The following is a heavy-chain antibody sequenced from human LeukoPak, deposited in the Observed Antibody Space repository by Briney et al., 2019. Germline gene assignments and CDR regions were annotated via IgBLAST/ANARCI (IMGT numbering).Heavy chain of an antibody. J-gene: IGHJ6*03. D-gene: IGHD6-13*01. V-gene: IGHV3-64*01. CDR3: AREPGIAAGKWYYYYYMDV. CDR1: GFTFSSYA. Sequence: SGGSLRLSCAASGFTFSSYAMHWVRQAPGKGLEYVSAISSNGGSTYYANSVKGRFTISRDNSKNTLYLQMGSLRAEDMAVYYCAREPGIAAGKWYYYYYMDVWGKGTTVTISS. CDR2: ISSNGGST.